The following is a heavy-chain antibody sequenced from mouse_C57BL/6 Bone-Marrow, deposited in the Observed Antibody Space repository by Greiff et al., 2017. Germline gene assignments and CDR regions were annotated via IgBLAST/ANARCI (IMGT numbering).Heavy chain of an antibody. CDR1: GYSITSGYY. V-gene: IGHV3-6*01. CDR3: ACLLYYAMDY. J-gene: IGHJ4*01. CDR2: ISYDGSN. D-gene: IGHD2-1*01. Sequence: EVKLVESGPGLVKPSQSLSLTCSVTGYSITSGYYWNWIRQFPGNKLEWMGYISYDGSNNYNPSLKNRISITRDTSKNQFFLKLNSVTTEDTATYYCACLLYYAMDYWGQGTSVTVSS.